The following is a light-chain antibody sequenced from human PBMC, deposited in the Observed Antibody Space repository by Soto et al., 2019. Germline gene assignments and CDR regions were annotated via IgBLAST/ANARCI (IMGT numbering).Light chain of an antibody. CDR2: EDN. V-gene: IGLV2-23*01. CDR3: CSYAGSSTWV. CDR1: SSDVGSYNL. Sequence: QSALTQPASVSGSPGQLITISCTGTSSDVGSYNLVSWYQQHPGTAPKLMIYEDNKRASGVSNRFSGSTSGITASLTISVLQAEDEADYYCCSYAGSSTWVFGGGTKLTVL. J-gene: IGLJ3*02.